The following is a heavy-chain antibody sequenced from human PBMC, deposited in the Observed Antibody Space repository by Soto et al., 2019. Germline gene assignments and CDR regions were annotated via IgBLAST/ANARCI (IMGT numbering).Heavy chain of an antibody. CDR1: GYTFTSYA. V-gene: IGHV1-3*01. Sequence: QVQLVQSGAEVKKPGASVKVSCKASGYTFTSYAMHWMRQAPGQRLEWMGWINAGNGNTKYSQKFQGRVTITRDTSASTAYMELSSLRSEDTAVYYCATFVSLPRGAYFDYWGQGTLVTVSS. D-gene: IGHD3-10*01. CDR2: INAGNGNT. CDR3: ATFVSLPRGAYFDY. J-gene: IGHJ4*02.